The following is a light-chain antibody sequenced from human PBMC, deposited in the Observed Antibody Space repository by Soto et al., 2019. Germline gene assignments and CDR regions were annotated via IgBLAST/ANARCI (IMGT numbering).Light chain of an antibody. CDR3: QHYHIWPLT. V-gene: IGKV3-15*01. Sequence: EIVLTQSQATLSVSPGERATLSCRARQSVSSNLAWSQQKPGQAPRLLIDDASTRAAGIPAGFSGSVSGTEFTLTISSLQSEDFAIYYCQHYHIWPLTFVGGTKVDIK. J-gene: IGKJ4*01. CDR2: DAS. CDR1: QSVSSN.